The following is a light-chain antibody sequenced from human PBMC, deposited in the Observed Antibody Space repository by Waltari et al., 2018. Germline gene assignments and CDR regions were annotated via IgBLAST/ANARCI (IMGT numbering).Light chain of an antibody. Sequence: EIVLTPSPGTVSLSPGEGATLSCRASQSVNGALAWYQQKPGQAPRLLIYHASNMATGIPDRFSGSGSGTDFSLTISRLEPEDFAVYYCQHYLRLPVTFGQGTKVEI. CDR1: QSVNGA. J-gene: IGKJ1*01. V-gene: IGKV3-20*01. CDR3: QHYLRLPVT. CDR2: HAS.